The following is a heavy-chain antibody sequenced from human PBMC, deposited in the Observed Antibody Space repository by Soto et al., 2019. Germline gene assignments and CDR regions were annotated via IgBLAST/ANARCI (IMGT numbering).Heavy chain of an antibody. D-gene: IGHD2-15*01. J-gene: IGHJ4*02. V-gene: IGHV3-72*01. Sequence: GSLRLSCAASGFTFNDHYMDWVRQAPGKGLEWVGRTRNKPSSYTTEYAASVKDRFTISRDNSQNSLYLQMNSLKTEDTAVYYCARVTPSMPGSLYFFWGQGTLVTVSS. CDR1: GFTFNDHY. CDR3: ARVTPSMPGSLYFF. CDR2: TRNKPSSYTT.